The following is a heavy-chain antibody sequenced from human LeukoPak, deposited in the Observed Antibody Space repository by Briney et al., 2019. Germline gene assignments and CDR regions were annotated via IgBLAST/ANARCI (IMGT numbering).Heavy chain of an antibody. CDR2: ITYKRSA. CDR3: AVYGGDWQFLS. Sequence: PSETLSLTCAVYTGFDSYYFMLVRQPPGRGLEWIGEITYKRSANYNSSLMSRATISIDVSQRKFSLKLTSVTAADTATYYCAVYGGDWQFLSWGQGTPVTVS. CDR1: TGFDSYYF. V-gene: IGHV4-34*01. D-gene: IGHD2-21*02. J-gene: IGHJ5*02.